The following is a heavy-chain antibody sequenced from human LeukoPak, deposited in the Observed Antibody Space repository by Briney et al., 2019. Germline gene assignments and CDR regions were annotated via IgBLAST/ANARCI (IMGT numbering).Heavy chain of an antibody. J-gene: IGHJ4*02. CDR1: GGSISSYY. Sequence: KPSETLSLTCTVSGGSISSYYWSWIRQPPGKGLEWIGYIYYSGSTNYNPSLKSRVTISVDTSKNQFSLKLSSVTAADTAVYYCARSPDRHSDRVPYYFDYWGQGTLVTVSS. CDR2: IYYSGST. V-gene: IGHV4-59*01. D-gene: IGHD2-21*02. CDR3: ARSPDRHSDRVPYYFDY.